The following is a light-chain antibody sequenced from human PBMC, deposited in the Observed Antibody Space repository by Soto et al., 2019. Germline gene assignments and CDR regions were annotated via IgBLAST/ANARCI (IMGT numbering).Light chain of an antibody. CDR2: GAS. J-gene: IGKJ5*01. V-gene: IGKV3-20*01. CDR3: QQYGGSPPVT. CDR1: QSVSSSY. Sequence: EIVLTQSPGTLSLSPGERATLSCRASQSVSSSYLAWYQQKPGQAPRLLIYGASSRATGIPDWFSGSGSGTDFTLTISRLEPEDFAVYYCQQYGGSPPVTFGQGTRLEIK.